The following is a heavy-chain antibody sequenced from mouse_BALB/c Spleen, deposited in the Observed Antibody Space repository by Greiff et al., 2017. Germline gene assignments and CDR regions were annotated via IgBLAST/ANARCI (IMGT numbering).Heavy chain of an antibody. CDR3: ARGDYGRWYFDV. J-gene: IGHJ1*01. V-gene: IGHV5-9-4*01. CDR2: ISSGGSYT. CDR1: GFTFSSYA. D-gene: IGHD1-1*01. Sequence: EVNVVESGGGLVKPGGSLKLSCAASGFTFSSYAMSWVRQSPEKRLEWVAEISSGGSYTYYPDTVTGRFTISRDNAENTLYLEMSSLRSEDTAMYYCARGDYGRWYFDVWGAGTTVTVSS.